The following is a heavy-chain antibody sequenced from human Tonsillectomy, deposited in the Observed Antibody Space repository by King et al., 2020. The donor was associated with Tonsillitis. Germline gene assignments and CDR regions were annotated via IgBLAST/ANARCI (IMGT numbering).Heavy chain of an antibody. CDR1: GGSIISSYW. CDR2: IHHSGST. CDR3: ARDSYYDSGKQWYFDL. Sequence: VQLQESGPGLVKPSGTLSLTCAVSGGSIISSYWWSWVRQPPGKGLEWIGEIHHSGSTNYNPSLKIRLTISIDKSKNQLSLKLSSVTAADTAGYYCARDSYYDSGKQWYFDLWGRGTLVTVSS. J-gene: IGHJ2*01. D-gene: IGHD3-22*01. V-gene: IGHV4-4*02.